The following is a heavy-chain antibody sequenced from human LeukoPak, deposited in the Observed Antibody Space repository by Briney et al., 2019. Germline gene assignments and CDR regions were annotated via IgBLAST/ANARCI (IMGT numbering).Heavy chain of an antibody. CDR2: IGWNSGSI. J-gene: IGHJ4*02. Sequence: GRSLRLSCAASGFTFDDYAMHWVRQAPGKGLEWVSGIGWNSGSIGYADSVKGRFTISRDNAKNSLYLQMNSLRAEDMALYYCAKANSSSWYAFRPFDYWGQGTLVTVSS. CDR1: GFTFDDYA. CDR3: AKANSSSWYAFRPFDY. D-gene: IGHD6-13*01. V-gene: IGHV3-9*03.